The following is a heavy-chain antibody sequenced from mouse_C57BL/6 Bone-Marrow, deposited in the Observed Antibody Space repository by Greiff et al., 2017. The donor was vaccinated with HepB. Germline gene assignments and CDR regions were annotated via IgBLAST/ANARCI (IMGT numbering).Heavy chain of an antibody. D-gene: IGHD2-4*01. CDR1: GFTFSDYY. CDR2: ISNGGGST. CDR3: ARGDYDGGYFDY. V-gene: IGHV5-12*01. J-gene: IGHJ2*01. Sequence: EVQGVESGGGLVQPGGSLKLSCAASGFTFSDYYMYWVRQTPEKRLEWVAYISNGGGSTYYPDTVKGRFTISRDNAKNTLYLQMSRLKSEDTAMYYCARGDYDGGYFDYWGQGTTLTVSS.